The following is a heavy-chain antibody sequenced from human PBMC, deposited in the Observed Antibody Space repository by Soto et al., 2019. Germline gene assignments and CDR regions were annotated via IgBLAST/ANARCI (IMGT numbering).Heavy chain of an antibody. V-gene: IGHV1-18*01. Sequence: ASVKVSGKAPGYTFTRYGISWVRQAPVQGLEWMGRINPYNGSTNYAQKFQGWVTMTTDTSISTAYMELSRLRSDDTAVYYCARSIRRWLPSLPFGYFDYWGQGTLVTVSS. CDR2: INPYNGST. D-gene: IGHD3-22*01. CDR1: GYTFTRYG. J-gene: IGHJ4*02. CDR3: ARSIRRWLPSLPFGYFDY.